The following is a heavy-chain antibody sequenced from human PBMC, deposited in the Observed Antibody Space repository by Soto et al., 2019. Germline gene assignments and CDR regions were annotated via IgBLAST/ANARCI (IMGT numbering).Heavy chain of an antibody. D-gene: IGHD3-22*01. CDR2: IYYSGST. CDR1: GGSVSSSSCY. V-gene: IGHV4-39*07. CDR3: ARRGSGYYFDY. Sequence: SETLSLTCTVSGGSVSSSSCYWGWIRQPPGKGLEWIGSIYYSGSTYYNPSLKSRVTISVDTSKNQFSLKLSSVTAADTAVYYCARRGSGYYFDYWGQGTLVTVSS. J-gene: IGHJ4*02.